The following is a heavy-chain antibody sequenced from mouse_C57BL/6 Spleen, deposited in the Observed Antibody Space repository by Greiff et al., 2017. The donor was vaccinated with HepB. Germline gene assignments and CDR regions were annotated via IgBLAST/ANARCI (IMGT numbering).Heavy chain of an antibody. CDR2: IYPGDGDT. Sequence: QVQLQQSGPELVKPGASVKISCKASGYAFSSSWMNWVKQRPGKGLEWIGRIYPGDGDTNYNGKFKGKATLTADKSSSTAYMQLSSRTSEDSAVYFCARADYGYAMDYWGQGTSVTVSS. D-gene: IGHD2-4*01. CDR1: GYAFSSSW. CDR3: ARADYGYAMDY. J-gene: IGHJ4*01. V-gene: IGHV1-82*01.